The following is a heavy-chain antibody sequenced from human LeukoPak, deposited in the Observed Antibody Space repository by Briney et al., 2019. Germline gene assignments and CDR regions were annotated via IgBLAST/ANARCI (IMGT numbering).Heavy chain of an antibody. D-gene: IGHD6-13*01. V-gene: IGHV4-39*02. CDR1: GGSISSSSYY. J-gene: IGHJ4*02. Sequence: SETLSLTCTVSGGSISSSSYYWGWIRQPPGKGLEWIGSIYYSGSTYYNPSLKSRVTISVDTSKSQFSLKLSSVTAADTAVYYCARVTGYASSSRYSYIDYWGQGALVTVSS. CDR2: IYYSGST. CDR3: ARVTGYASSSRYSYIDY.